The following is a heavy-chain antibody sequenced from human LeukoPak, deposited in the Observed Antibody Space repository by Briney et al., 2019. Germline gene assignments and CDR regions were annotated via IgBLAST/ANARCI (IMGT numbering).Heavy chain of an antibody. J-gene: IGHJ6*02. V-gene: IGHV4-59*01. CDR2: IYYSGST. Sequence: SETLSLTCTVPGGSISSYYWSWIRQPPGKGLEWIGYIYYSGSTNYNPSLKSRVTISVDTSKNQFSLKLSSVTAADTAVYYCARLGSYPGVDGMDVWGQGTTVTVSS. CDR1: GGSISSYY. D-gene: IGHD1-26*01. CDR3: ARLGSYPGVDGMDV.